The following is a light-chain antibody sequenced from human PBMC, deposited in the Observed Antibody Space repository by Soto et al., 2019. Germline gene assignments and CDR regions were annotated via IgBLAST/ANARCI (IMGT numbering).Light chain of an antibody. Sequence: EIVLTQSPATLSLSPGERATLSCRASQSVSNYLAWYQQKPGQATRLLIYDASNRATGIPARFSGSGSGTDFTLTISSLEPEDFAVYYSQQRTNWPLHTFGGGTKVEIK. CDR3: QQRTNWPLHT. V-gene: IGKV3-11*01. CDR2: DAS. J-gene: IGKJ4*01. CDR1: QSVSNY.